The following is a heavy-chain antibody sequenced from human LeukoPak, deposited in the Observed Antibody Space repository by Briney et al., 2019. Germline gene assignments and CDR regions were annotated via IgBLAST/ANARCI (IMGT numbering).Heavy chain of an antibody. CDR3: ARAYKDRSLAGKKEFFQH. D-gene: IGHD6-19*01. CDR2: INSDGSSI. J-gene: IGHJ1*01. CDR1: GFTFSSHW. V-gene: IGHV3-74*01. Sequence: PGGSLRLSCAASGFTFSSHWMHWVRRAPGKGLVWVSRINSDGSSISYADSVKGRFTISRDNAKNTLYLQMNSLRAEDTALYYCARAYKDRSLAGKKEFFQHWGQGTLVTVSS.